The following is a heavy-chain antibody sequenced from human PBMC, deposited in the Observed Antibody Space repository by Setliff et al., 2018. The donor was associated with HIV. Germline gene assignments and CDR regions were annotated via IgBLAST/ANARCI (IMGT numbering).Heavy chain of an antibody. CDR1: GGSISSYY. D-gene: IGHD3-16*02. CDR3: ARHGRYTSGAFDI. CDR2: IYYSGST. V-gene: IGHV4-59*08. Sequence: SETLSLTCTVSGGSISSYYWSWIRQPPGKGLEWIGYIYYSGSTNYNPSLKSRVTISVDTSKNQFSLKLSSVTAADTAVYYCARHGRYTSGAFDIWGQGTMVTVSS. J-gene: IGHJ3*02.